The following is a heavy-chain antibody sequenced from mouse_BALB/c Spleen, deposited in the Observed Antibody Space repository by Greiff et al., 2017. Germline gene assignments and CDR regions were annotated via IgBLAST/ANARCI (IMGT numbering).Heavy chain of an antibody. CDR3: ARGDYYGSSPPYAMDY. CDR2: ISSGGST. J-gene: IGHJ4*01. Sequence: EVKLVESGGGLVKPGGSLKLSCAASGFTFSSYAMSWVRQTPEKRLEWVASISSGGSTYYPDSVKGRFTISRDNARNILYLQMSSLRSEDTAMYYCARGDYYGSSPPYAMDYWGQGTSVTVSS. D-gene: IGHD1-1*01. V-gene: IGHV5-6-5*01. CDR1: GFTFSSYA.